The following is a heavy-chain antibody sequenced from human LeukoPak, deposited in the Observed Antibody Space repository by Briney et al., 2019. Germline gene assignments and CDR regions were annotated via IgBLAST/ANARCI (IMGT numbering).Heavy chain of an antibody. CDR2: ISCSGGST. CDR3: ALTTVTTYSFDY. V-gene: IGHV3-23*01. Sequence: AXGFTFXSYAXXWVRQAPGKGVXXVLAISCSGGSTYYADSVKGGFTISTDNSKNTLYLQMNSLRAEDTAVYYCALTTVTTYSFDYWGQGTLVTVSS. J-gene: IGHJ4*02. D-gene: IGHD4-17*01. CDR1: GFTFXSYA.